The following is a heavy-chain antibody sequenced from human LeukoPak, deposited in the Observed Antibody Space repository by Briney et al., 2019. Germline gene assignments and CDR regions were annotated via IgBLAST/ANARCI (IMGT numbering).Heavy chain of an antibody. Sequence: SVKVSCKASGCTFSNYGIRWVRQAPGQGLEWMGGIIPIFGTANYAQNLQGRVTITADESTTTAYMELSSLRSDDTAVYYCARFDPGVHPGDYWGQGTLVTVSS. CDR3: ARFDPGVHPGDY. V-gene: IGHV1-69*13. CDR1: GCTFSNYG. J-gene: IGHJ4*02. D-gene: IGHD3-10*01. CDR2: IIPIFGTA.